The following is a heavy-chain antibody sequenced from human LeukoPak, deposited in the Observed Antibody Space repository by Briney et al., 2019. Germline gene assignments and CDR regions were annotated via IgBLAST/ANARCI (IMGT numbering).Heavy chain of an antibody. V-gene: IGHV4-39*07. CDR1: GGSISSSSYY. D-gene: IGHD6-19*01. CDR2: IYYSGST. CDR3: ARAVSGQSLVSAPYYFDY. J-gene: IGHJ4*02. Sequence: SETLSLTCTVSGGSISSSSYYWGWIRQPPGKGLEWIGSIYYSGSTYYNPSLKSRVTISVDTSNNQFSLKLSSVTAAETAVYYCARAVSGQSLVSAPYYFDYWGQGTLVTVSS.